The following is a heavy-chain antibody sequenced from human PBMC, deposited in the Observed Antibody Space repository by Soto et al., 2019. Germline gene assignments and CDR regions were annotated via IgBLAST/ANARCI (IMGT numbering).Heavy chain of an antibody. D-gene: IGHD2-15*01. J-gene: IGHJ5*02. V-gene: IGHV1-69*04. CDR2: IIPILGIA. Sequence: GASVKVSCKASGGTFSSYTISWVRQAPGQGLEWMGRIIPILGIANYAQKFQGRVTITADTSTSTAYMELSSLRSEDTAVYYCARDALYCSGGSCYNWFDPWGQGTLVTVSS. CDR3: ARDALYCSGGSCYNWFDP. CDR1: GGTFSSYT.